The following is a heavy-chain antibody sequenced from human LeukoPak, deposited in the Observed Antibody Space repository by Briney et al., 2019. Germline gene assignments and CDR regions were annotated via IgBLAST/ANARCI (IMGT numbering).Heavy chain of an antibody. CDR2: IYYSGST. D-gene: IGHD3-22*01. CDR3: ARDPSGYFNY. J-gene: IGHJ4*02. V-gene: IGHV4-61*01. Sequence: SETLSLTCTVSGGSVNSGNYYWSWIRQPPGKGLEWIGFIYYSGSTNYNPSLKSRVTISVDTSKNQFSLKLSSVTAADTAVYYCARDPSGYFNYWGQGALATVSS. CDR1: GGSVNSGNYY.